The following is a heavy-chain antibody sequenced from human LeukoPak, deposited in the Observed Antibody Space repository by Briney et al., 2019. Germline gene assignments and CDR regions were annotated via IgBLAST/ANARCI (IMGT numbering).Heavy chain of an antibody. CDR2: IYYTGTT. J-gene: IGHJ3*01. V-gene: IGHV4-59*01. D-gene: IGHD4-17*01. CDR3: ARGMVTTAVGAFDV. Sequence: PSETLSLTCTVSGDSINTYYWGWIRQPPGKGLEWIGYIYYTGTTNNNPSLKSRITMSVDTSRNQFSLNLKSVTAADTAVYYCARGMVTTAVGAFDVWGQGTMVTVSS. CDR1: GDSINTYY.